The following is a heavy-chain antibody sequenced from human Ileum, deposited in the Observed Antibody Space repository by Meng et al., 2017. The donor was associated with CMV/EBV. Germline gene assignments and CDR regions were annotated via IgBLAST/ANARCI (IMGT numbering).Heavy chain of an antibody. V-gene: IGHV2-5*04. J-gene: IGHJ4*02. CDR3: IYGVAIF. D-gene: IGHD2-15*01. Sequence: LTLTAPVSAFSLTTDGVAVGWIRQPPGKALEWLALIYWNDVEHYSPSLKSRLTITKDTSKDQVVLTMANMDPVDTGTYYCIYGVAIFWGQGTLVTVSS. CDR2: IYWNDVE. CDR1: AFSLTTDGVA.